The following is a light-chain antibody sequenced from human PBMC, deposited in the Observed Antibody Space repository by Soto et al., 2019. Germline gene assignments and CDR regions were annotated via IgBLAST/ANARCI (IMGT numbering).Light chain of an antibody. CDR2: DAS. J-gene: IGKJ5*01. V-gene: IGKV3D-20*02. CDR1: QSVSSSY. Sequence: EVVLTQSPDTLSLSPGETATLSCRASQSVSSSYLAWYQQKPGQAPRLLIYDASNRATGIPARFSGSGSGTDFTLTISSLEPEDFAVYYCQQRSNWPITFGQGTRLEI. CDR3: QQRSNWPIT.